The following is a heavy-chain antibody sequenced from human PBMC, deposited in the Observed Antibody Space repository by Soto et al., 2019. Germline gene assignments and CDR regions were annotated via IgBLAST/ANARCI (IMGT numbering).Heavy chain of an antibody. V-gene: IGHV3-53*02. J-gene: IGHJ4*02. CDR1: GFSVSRNY. CDR3: ARVPGRL. D-gene: IGHD3-10*01. CDR2: VYSGGAT. Sequence: QLVETGGGLIQPGTSLTLSCAASGFSVSRNYMTWVRQAPGKGLEWVSLVYSGGATFYADCVKGRFILSRDDSQNTMYLQMNNLRAEHTAVYYCARVPGRLWGRGTLVTVAS.